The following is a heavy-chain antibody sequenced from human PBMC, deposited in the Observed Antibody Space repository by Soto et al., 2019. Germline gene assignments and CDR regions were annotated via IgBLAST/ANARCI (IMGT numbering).Heavy chain of an antibody. CDR3: ARGNEKPLSLGYSGYDPTGYYYYMDV. V-gene: IGHV1-2*02. Sequence: QVQLVQSGAEVKKPGASVKVSCKASGYTFTGYYMHWVRQAPGQGLEWMGWINPNSGGTNYAQKFQGRVTMTRDTSISTAYMELSRLRSDDTAVYYCARGNEKPLSLGYSGYDPTGYYYYMDVWGKGTTVTVSS. J-gene: IGHJ6*03. CDR1: GYTFTGYY. D-gene: IGHD5-12*01. CDR2: INPNSGGT.